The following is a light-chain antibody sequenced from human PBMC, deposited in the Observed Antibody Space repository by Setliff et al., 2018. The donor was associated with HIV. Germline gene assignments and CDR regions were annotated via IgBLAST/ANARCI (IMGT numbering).Light chain of an antibody. J-gene: IGLJ1*01. Sequence: QSALTQPASVSGSPGQSITISCTGTSSDVGGYNYVSWYQQNPGKAPKLMISEVSNRPSGVSNRFSGSKSGNTASLTISGLQTEDEADYYCSSYTRSRTYVFGTGTKVTGL. CDR1: SSDVGGYNY. CDR3: SSYTRSRTYV. CDR2: EVS. V-gene: IGLV2-14*01.